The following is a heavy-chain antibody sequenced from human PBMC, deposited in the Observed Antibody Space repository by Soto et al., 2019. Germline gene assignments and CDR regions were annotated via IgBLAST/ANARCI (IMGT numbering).Heavy chain of an antibody. D-gene: IGHD6-13*01. CDR2: IKSKTDGGTT. J-gene: IGHJ4*02. V-gene: IGHV3-15*07. CDR3: TTVRKTIAAAGTFDY. CDR1: GFTFSNAW. Sequence: GGSLRLSCAASGFTFSNAWMNWVRQAPGKGLEWVGRIKSKTDGGTTDYAPPVKGRFTISRDDSKNKLYLQMNSLKTEDTAVYYCTTVRKTIAAAGTFDYWGQGTLVTVSS.